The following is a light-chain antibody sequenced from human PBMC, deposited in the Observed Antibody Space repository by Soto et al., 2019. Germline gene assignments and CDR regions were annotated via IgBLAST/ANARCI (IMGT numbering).Light chain of an antibody. V-gene: IGKV1-33*01. CDR2: DAI. J-gene: IGKJ4*01. Sequence: DIQMTQSPSSLSASVGDRVTITCQASQDISNYLNWYQQKPGKAPKLLIYDAINLETGVPSRFNGIGSGTDFTVTISSLQPEDIATYYCQRYDNVPLTFGGGTRVEIK. CDR3: QRYDNVPLT. CDR1: QDISNY.